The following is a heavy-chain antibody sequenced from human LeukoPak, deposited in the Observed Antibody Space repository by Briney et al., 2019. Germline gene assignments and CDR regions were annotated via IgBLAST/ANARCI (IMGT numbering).Heavy chain of an antibody. J-gene: IGHJ6*03. D-gene: IGHD2-8*01. CDR2: IIPVFGTA. CDR3: ATNPSRSWTNYYYYYMDV. V-gene: IGHV1-69*13. Sequence: SVKVSCKASGGTFSSYAISWVRQARGQGLEWMGEIIPVFGTANYAQKFQGRVTITADESTNTAYMELSSLRSEDTAVYYCATNPSRSWTNYYYYYMDVWGKGTTVTISS. CDR1: GGTFSSYA.